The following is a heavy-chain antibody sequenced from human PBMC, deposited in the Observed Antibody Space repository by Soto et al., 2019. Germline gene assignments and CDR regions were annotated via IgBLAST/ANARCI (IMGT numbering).Heavy chain of an antibody. J-gene: IGHJ5*02. CDR2: ISAYNGNT. CDR1: GYTFTSYG. V-gene: IGHV1-18*01. D-gene: IGHD3-10*01. CDR3: ARRAPGLYYGSGSYQVGWFDP. Sequence: ASVKVSCKASGYTFTSYGISWVRQAPGQGLEWMGWISAYNGNTNYAQKLQGRVTMTTDTSTSTAYMELRSLRSDDTAVYYCARRAPGLYYGSGSYQVGWFDPWGQGTLVTVSS.